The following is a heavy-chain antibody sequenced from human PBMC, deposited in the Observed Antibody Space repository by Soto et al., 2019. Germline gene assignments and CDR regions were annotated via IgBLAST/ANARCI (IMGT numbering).Heavy chain of an antibody. CDR1: GGSISSSSYY. D-gene: IGHD3-10*01. Sequence: QLQLQESGPGLVKPSETLSLTCTVSGGSISSSSYYWGWIRQPPGKGLEWIGRIYYSGGTYYNPSLRRRVTISVDPSRNQFSLKLSSVTAADTAVYYCATLWGQDWGQGTLVTVSS. J-gene: IGHJ4*02. V-gene: IGHV4-39*01. CDR3: ATLWGQD. CDR2: IYYSGGT.